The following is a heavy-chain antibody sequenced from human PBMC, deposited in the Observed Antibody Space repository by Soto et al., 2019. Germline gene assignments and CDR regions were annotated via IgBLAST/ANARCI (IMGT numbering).Heavy chain of an antibody. Sequence: SVKVSCKASGGTFSSYAISWVRQAPGQGLEWMGGIIPIFGTANYAQKFQGRVTITADESTSTAYMELSSLRSEDTAVYYCVRGDFWSGYYTPYYYYYGMDVWGQGTTVTVSS. D-gene: IGHD3-3*01. J-gene: IGHJ6*02. CDR1: GGTFSSYA. CDR3: VRGDFWSGYYTPYYYYYGMDV. CDR2: IIPIFGTA. V-gene: IGHV1-69*13.